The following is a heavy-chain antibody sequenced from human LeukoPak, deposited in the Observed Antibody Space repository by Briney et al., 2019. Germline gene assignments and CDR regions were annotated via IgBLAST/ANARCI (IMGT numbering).Heavy chain of an antibody. CDR2: IYHSGST. CDR1: GGSIRSNY. CDR3: ARVMGDGYKRAFDY. J-gene: IGHJ4*02. D-gene: IGHD5-24*01. Sequence: SETLSLTCTVSGGSIRSNYWSWIRQPPGKGLEWIGYIYHSGSTNYSPSLNSRVTISVDTSKNEFSLKLSSVTAADTAVYYCARVMGDGYKRAFDYWGQGTLVTVSS. V-gene: IGHV4-59*01.